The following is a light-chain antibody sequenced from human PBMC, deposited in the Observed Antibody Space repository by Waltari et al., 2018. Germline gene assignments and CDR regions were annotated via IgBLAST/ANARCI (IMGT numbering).Light chain of an antibody. Sequence: EIVMTQSPATLSMYPGESATLSCRASQSLNSAFAWYQQKPGQAPRLLIYSTSTRATGTPARFSGSGSGTEYTLTISSLQSEDFAIYYCQQYNYWPWTFGQGTRVEIK. J-gene: IGKJ1*01. V-gene: IGKV3D-15*01. CDR3: QQYNYWPWT. CDR1: QSLNSA. CDR2: STS.